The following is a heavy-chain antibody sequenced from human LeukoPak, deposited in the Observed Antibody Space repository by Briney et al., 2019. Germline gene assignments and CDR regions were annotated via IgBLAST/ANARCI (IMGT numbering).Heavy chain of an antibody. CDR1: GFTFSSYA. D-gene: IGHD4-23*01. CDR2: LTGDGGRT. Sequence: TGGSLRLSCSASGFTFSSYAMHWVRQAPGKGLECVSALTGDGGRTYYADSVKGRFTISRDNSKNTLYLQMSGLRVEDTAVYYCVKDPFYGGNPLYYFDYWGQGTLVAVSS. CDR3: VKDPFYGGNPLYYFDY. J-gene: IGHJ4*02. V-gene: IGHV3-64D*06.